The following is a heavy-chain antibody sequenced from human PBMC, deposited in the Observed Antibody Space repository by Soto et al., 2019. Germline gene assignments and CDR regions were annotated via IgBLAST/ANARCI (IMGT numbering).Heavy chain of an antibody. CDR3: AREVLDIVVVVAATEVNYYYYYMDV. J-gene: IGHJ6*03. V-gene: IGHV3-33*01. CDR1: GFTFSSYG. Sequence: QVQLVESGGGVVQPGRSLRLSCAASGFTFSSYGMHWVRQAPGKGLEWVAVIWYDGSNKYYADSVKGRFTISRDNSKNTLYLQMNSLRAEDTAVYYCAREVLDIVVVVAATEVNYYYYYMDVWGKGTTVTVSS. CDR2: IWYDGSNK. D-gene: IGHD2-15*01.